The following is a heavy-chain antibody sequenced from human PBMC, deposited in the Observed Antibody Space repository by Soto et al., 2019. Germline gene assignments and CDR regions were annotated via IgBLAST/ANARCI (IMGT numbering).Heavy chain of an antibody. CDR1: GGSISSYY. Sequence: SETLSLTCTVSGGSISSYYWSWIRQPPGKGLEWIGYIYYSGSTNYNPSLKSRVTISVDTSKNQFSLKLSSVTAAYTAVYYCARAFDYYGSWSYDDAFDIWGQGTMVTVSS. J-gene: IGHJ3*02. CDR3: ARAFDYYGSWSYDDAFDI. V-gene: IGHV4-59*01. D-gene: IGHD3-10*01. CDR2: IYYSGST.